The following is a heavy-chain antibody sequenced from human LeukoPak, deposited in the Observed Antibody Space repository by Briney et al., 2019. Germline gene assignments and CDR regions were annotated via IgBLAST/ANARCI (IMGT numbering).Heavy chain of an antibody. CDR2: ISSSSSYI. CDR1: GFTFSSYR. Sequence: PGGSLRLSCAASGFTFSSYRMNWVRQAPGKGLEWVSSISSSSSYIYYADSVKGRFTISRDNAKNSLYLQMNSLRAEDTAVYYCAADIVVVPAASVAFDIWGQGTMVTVSS. J-gene: IGHJ3*02. V-gene: IGHV3-21*01. D-gene: IGHD2-2*01. CDR3: AADIVVVPAASVAFDI.